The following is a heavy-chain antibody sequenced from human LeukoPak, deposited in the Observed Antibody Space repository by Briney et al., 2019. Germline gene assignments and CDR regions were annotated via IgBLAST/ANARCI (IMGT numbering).Heavy chain of an antibody. Sequence: PGGSLRLSCAASGFTFSSYEMNWVRQAPGTGLEWVSYISPSSTLIYYADSVKGRFTISRDNAKKSLFLQMNSLRAEDTAVYYCASLASEWELPEVDYWGLGALVTVSS. J-gene: IGHJ4*02. CDR1: GFTFSSYE. CDR3: ASLASEWELPEVDY. V-gene: IGHV3-48*03. CDR2: ISPSSTLI. D-gene: IGHD1-26*01.